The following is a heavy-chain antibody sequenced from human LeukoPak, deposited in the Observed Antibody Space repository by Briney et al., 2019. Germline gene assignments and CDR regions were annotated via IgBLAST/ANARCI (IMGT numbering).Heavy chain of an antibody. D-gene: IGHD6-13*01. V-gene: IGHV1-2*02. J-gene: IGHJ5*02. Sequence: ASVKVSCKASGYTFTGYYMHWVRQAPGQGLEWMGWINPNCGGTNYAQKFQGRVTMTRDTSISTAYMELSRLRSDDTAVYYCARGEALYSSSWYLTTEGFVPWGQGTLVTVSS. CDR2: INPNCGGT. CDR3: ARGEALYSSSWYLTTEGFVP. CDR1: GYTFTGYY.